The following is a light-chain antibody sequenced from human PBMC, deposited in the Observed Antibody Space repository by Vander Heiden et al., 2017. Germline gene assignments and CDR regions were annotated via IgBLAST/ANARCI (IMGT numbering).Light chain of an antibody. Sequence: QSVLAQPPPVTGPPGQRVPISCTGSRSNIGAEYDVHWYQQLPGTAPKLLIYATTNRPSGVPDRFSGSKSGTSASLAITGLQADDEADYYCQSYDSSLSGPLFGGGTKLTVL. J-gene: IGLJ3*02. CDR2: ATT. CDR1: RSNIGAEYD. V-gene: IGLV1-40*01. CDR3: QSYDSSLSGPL.